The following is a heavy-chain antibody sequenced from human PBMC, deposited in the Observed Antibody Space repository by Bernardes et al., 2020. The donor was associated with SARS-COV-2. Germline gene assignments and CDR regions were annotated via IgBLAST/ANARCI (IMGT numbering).Heavy chain of an antibody. J-gene: IGHJ6*02. V-gene: IGHV3-23*01. CDR1: GFTFSKNA. CDR2: ISAIGGST. Sequence: GGSLRLSCVASGFTFSKNAMTWVRQVPGKGLEWVSAISAIGGSTYYAESVKGRFTIPRDNSRNTLYLEMNSLRAEDTAVYYCSKNAKYSSSSMEVWGQGTAVTVS. D-gene: IGHD6-6*01. CDR3: SKNAKYSSSSMEV.